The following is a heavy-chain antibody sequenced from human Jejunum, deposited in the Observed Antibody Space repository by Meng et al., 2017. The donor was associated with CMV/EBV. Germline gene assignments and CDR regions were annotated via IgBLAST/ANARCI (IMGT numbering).Heavy chain of an antibody. Sequence: SRAWDPRTPGRGLEWVSSISADSNYIYHADSVKGRFTISRDNAKSSLFLQMDSLRADDTAMYYCTRGSDCGGATCYPALMDVWGQGTTVTVSS. J-gene: IGHJ6*02. CDR1: S. CDR3: TRGSDCGGATCYPALMDV. V-gene: IGHV3-21*01. D-gene: IGHD2-21*01. CDR2: ISADSNYI.